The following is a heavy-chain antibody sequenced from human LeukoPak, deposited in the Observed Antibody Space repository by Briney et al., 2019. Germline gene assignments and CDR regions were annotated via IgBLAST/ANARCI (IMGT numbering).Heavy chain of an antibody. CDR3: ARIGVVTAITDAVDI. D-gene: IGHD2-21*02. Sequence: GESLKISCKGSGYSFTSYWIGWVRQMPGKGLEWMGIIYPGDSDTRYSPSFQGQVTISADKSISTAYLQWSSLKASDTAMYYCARIGVVTAITDAVDIWGQGTMVTVSS. V-gene: IGHV5-51*01. J-gene: IGHJ3*02. CDR2: IYPGDSDT. CDR1: GYSFTSYW.